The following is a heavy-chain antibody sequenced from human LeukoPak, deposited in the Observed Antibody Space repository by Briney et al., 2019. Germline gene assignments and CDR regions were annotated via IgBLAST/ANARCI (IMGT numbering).Heavy chain of an antibody. CDR3: ARECPFYYGSGSYHWFDP. D-gene: IGHD3-10*01. CDR1: GGSISSGDYY. V-gene: IGHV4-30-4*01. CDR2: IYYSGST. Sequence: SEPLSLTYTVSGGSISSGDYYWSWIRQPPGKGLEWIGYIYYSGSTYYNPFLKSRVTISVDTSKNQFSLKLSSVTAADTAVYYCARECPFYYGSGSYHWFDPWGQGTLVTVSS. J-gene: IGHJ5*02.